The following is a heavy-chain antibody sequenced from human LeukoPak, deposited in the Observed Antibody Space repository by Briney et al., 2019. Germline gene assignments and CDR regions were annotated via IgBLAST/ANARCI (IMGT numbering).Heavy chain of an antibody. CDR2: IIPIFGTA. Sequence: ASVKVSCKASGGTFSSYAISWVRQAPGQGLEWMGGIIPIFGTANYAQKFQGRVTITADESTSTAYMELSSLRSEDTAVYYCAGAQQLWSQTLDYWGQGTLVTVSS. D-gene: IGHD5-18*01. CDR1: GGTFSSYA. V-gene: IGHV1-69*01. J-gene: IGHJ4*02. CDR3: AGAQQLWSQTLDY.